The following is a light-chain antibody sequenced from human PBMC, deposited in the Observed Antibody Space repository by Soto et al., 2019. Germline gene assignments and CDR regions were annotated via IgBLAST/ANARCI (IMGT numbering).Light chain of an antibody. J-gene: IGKJ1*01. Sequence: DIQMTQSPSTLSASVGDRVTITCRASQRISSWFAWYQQKPGKAPKLLIYKASSLESGVPSRFSGSGSGTEFTLTITSLQPDDFATYYCQQYNSSPWTFGQGTKVEIK. CDR3: QQYNSSPWT. CDR2: KAS. V-gene: IGKV1-5*03. CDR1: QRISSW.